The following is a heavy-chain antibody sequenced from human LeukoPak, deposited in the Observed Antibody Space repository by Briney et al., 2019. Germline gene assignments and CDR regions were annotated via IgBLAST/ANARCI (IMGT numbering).Heavy chain of an antibody. D-gene: IGHD2-21*02. CDR2: ISDEGSSQ. Sequence: GGSLRLSCAASGFTFTNYGMHWVRQAPGKGLEWVAVISDEGSSQYYVDSVKGRFTISRDNSKNTLYLQMNSLRAEDTAVYYCAKDICGGDCYWVAFDIWGQGTMVTVSS. CDR3: AKDICGGDCYWVAFDI. J-gene: IGHJ3*02. V-gene: IGHV3-30*18. CDR1: GFTFTNYG.